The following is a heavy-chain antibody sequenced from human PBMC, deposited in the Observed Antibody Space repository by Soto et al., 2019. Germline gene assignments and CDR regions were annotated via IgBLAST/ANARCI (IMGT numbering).Heavy chain of an antibody. CDR3: ATLLSGSPDY. D-gene: IGHD1-26*01. CDR2: ISYDGSNK. J-gene: IGHJ4*02. Sequence: QVQLVESGGGVVQPGRSLRLSCAASGFTSSSYAMHWVRQAPGKGLEWVAVISYDGSNKYYADSVKGRFTISRDNSKNTLYLQMNSLRAEDTAVYYCATLLSGSPDYWGQGTLVTVSS. CDR1: GFTSSSYA. V-gene: IGHV3-30-3*01.